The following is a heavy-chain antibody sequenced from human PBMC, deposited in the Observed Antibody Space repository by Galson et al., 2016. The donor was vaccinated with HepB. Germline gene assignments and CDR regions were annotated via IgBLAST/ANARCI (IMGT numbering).Heavy chain of an antibody. CDR3: AKDGDYYDFWSGYSNWFAP. D-gene: IGHD3-3*01. CDR2: ISGSGGST. J-gene: IGHJ5*02. CDR1: GFTFSTYA. Sequence: SLRLSCAASGFTFSTYAMNWVRQAPGKGLEWVSGISGSGGSTYYADSVKGRFTISRDNSKNTLYLQMNSLRAEDTAVYYCAKDGDYYDFWSGYSNWFAPWGQGTLVTVSS. V-gene: IGHV3-23*01.